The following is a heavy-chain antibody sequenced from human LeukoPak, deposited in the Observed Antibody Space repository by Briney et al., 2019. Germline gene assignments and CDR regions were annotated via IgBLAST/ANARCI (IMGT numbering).Heavy chain of an antibody. CDR2: VKQDGSEV. CDR3: ARDFI. D-gene: IGHD3-10*01. Sequence: GGSLRLSCVGSGFTFSSHWMSWVRQAPGKGLEWVANVKQDGSEVDYVESVKGRRTISRDNAKNSLFLQMNSLRAEDTAVYYCARDFIWGQGTLVTVSS. J-gene: IGHJ4*02. CDR1: GFTFSSHW. V-gene: IGHV3-7*05.